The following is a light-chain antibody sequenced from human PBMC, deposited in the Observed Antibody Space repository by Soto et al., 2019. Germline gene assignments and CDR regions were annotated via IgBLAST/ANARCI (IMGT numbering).Light chain of an antibody. CDR2: AAS. CDR1: QSISSY. V-gene: IGKV1-39*01. J-gene: IGKJ1*01. CDR3: QQYTNWPPWT. Sequence: DIQITQTPSSLSASVGDRVTITCRSSQSISSYLNWYQQKPGKAPKLLIYAASSLQSGVPSRFSGSGSGTDFTLTISSLQPEDFATYYCQQYTNWPPWTFARGTKV.